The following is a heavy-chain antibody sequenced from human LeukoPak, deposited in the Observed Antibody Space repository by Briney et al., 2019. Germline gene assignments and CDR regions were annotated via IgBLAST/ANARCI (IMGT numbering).Heavy chain of an antibody. CDR2: INHSGST. Sequence: SETLSLTCAVDGGSFSGYYWSWIRQPPGKGLEWIGEINHSGSTNYNPSLKSRVTISVDTSKNQFSLKLSSVTAADTAVYYCARFRYGSGRPSVWFDPWGQGTLVTVSS. J-gene: IGHJ5*02. CDR3: ARFRYGSGRPSVWFDP. CDR1: GGSFSGYY. D-gene: IGHD3-10*01. V-gene: IGHV4-34*01.